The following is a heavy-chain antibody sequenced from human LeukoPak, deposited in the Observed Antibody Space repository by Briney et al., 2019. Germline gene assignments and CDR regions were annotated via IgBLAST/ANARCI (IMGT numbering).Heavy chain of an antibody. J-gene: IGHJ4*02. D-gene: IGHD3-10*01. V-gene: IGHV3-69-1*01. CDR1: GFLLSDFT. Sequence: GGSLRLSCAASGFLLSDFTMNWVRRAPGKGLEWVSTISNTGVTHYADSVKGRFTISRDSAKNSQYLQIYSLRDEDTAVYYCARYYFGSGNYRTFDRWGQGTLVIVSS. CDR2: ISNTGVT. CDR3: ARYYFGSGNYRTFDR.